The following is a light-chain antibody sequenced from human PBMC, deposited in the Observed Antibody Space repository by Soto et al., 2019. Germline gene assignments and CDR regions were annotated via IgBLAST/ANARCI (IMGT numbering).Light chain of an antibody. CDR3: VLYMGTGISV. CDR2: STN. J-gene: IGLJ7*01. V-gene: IGLV8-61*01. Sequence: QTVVTQEPAFSVSPGGTVTLTCGLSSSSVSTRYHPSWYQQTPGQAPRTLIYSTNVRSSGVPDRFSGSILGNKAALTITGAQAEDECDYYCVLYMGTGISVFGGGTQVTVL. CDR1: SSSVSTRYH.